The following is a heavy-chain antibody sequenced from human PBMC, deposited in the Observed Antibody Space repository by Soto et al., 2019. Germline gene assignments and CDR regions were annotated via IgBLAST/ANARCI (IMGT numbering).Heavy chain of an antibody. V-gene: IGHV3-7*01. D-gene: IGHD3-16*01. CDR3: ARDGGDYDYVWGSYCGQKDDDAFDI. CDR2: IKQDGSEK. J-gene: IGHJ3*02. CDR1: GFTFSSYW. Sequence: GGSLRLSCAASGFTFSSYWMSWVRQAPGKGLEWVANIKQDGSEKYYVDSVKGRFTISRDNAKNSLYLQMNSLRAEDTAVYYCARDGGDYDYVWGSYCGQKDDDAFDIWGQGTMVTVSS.